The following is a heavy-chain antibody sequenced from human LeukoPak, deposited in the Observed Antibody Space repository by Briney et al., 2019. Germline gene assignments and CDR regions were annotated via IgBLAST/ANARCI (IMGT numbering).Heavy chain of an antibody. CDR1: GFTFSSYE. Sequence: PGGSLRLSCAASGFTFSSYEMNWVRQAPGKGLEWVSYISSSGSTIYYADSVKGRFTVSRDNAKNSLYLQMNSLRAEDTAVYYCARSLGISRAFDIWGQGTMVTVSS. V-gene: IGHV3-48*03. D-gene: IGHD7-27*01. CDR2: ISSSGSTI. J-gene: IGHJ3*02. CDR3: ARSLGISRAFDI.